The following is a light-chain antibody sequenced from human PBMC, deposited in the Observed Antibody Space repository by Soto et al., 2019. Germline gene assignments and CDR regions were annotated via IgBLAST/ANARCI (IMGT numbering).Light chain of an antibody. Sequence: QSVLTQPPSASGTPGQRVTISCSGSSSNIGSNSVNWYQQFPGTAPKLLIYSNYQRPSGVPDRFSGSKSGTSASLAISGLQSEDEADYYCAAWDDSLNGAVFGGGTKVTVL. J-gene: IGLJ2*01. CDR2: SNY. CDR3: AAWDDSLNGAV. V-gene: IGLV1-44*01. CDR1: SSNIGSNS.